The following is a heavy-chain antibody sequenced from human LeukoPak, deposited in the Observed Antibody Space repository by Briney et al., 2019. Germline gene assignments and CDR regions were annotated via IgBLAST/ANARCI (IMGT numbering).Heavy chain of an antibody. Sequence: GGSLRLSCAASGFTFNTFSMNWVRQAPGKGLEWVSSISSSSSSIFYADSVKGRFTISRDNAKNSLYLHMNSLRVEDTAVYYCATVQLLASDYFDAWGQGTLVTVSS. V-gene: IGHV3-21*01. CDR3: ATVQLLASDYFDA. D-gene: IGHD6-19*01. CDR1: GFTFNTFS. J-gene: IGHJ4*02. CDR2: ISSSSSSI.